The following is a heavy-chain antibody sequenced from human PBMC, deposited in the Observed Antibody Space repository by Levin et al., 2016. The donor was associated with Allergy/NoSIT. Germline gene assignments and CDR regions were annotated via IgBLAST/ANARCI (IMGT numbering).Heavy chain of an antibody. CDR3: ARDVTIFGNAFDY. CDR2: ISSSSSYI. Sequence: VRQAPGKGLEWVSSISSSSSYIYYADSVKGRFTISRDNAKNSLYLQMNSLRAEDTAVYYCARDVTIFGNAFDYWGQGTLVTVSS. D-gene: IGHD3-3*01. V-gene: IGHV3-21*01. J-gene: IGHJ4*02.